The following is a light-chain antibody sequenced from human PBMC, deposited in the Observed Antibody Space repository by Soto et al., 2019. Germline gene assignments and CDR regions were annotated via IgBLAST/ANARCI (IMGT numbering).Light chain of an antibody. CDR1: QSFRGL. Sequence: EVVLTQSPVTLSLSPGERATLSCRASQSFRGLFAWYQQKPGQAPRLLIYDAYNRATGIPPRFSGSGSGTDFTLTISSLDPEDSAVYYCQQRHMWPITFGQGTRLEIK. V-gene: IGKV3-11*01. CDR3: QQRHMWPIT. CDR2: DAY. J-gene: IGKJ5*01.